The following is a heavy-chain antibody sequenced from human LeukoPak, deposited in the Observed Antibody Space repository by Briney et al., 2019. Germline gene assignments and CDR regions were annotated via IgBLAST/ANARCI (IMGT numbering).Heavy chain of an antibody. V-gene: IGHV3-74*01. D-gene: IGHD3-22*01. CDR3: ARDSADSSGFVGCDY. CDR2: INSDGSST. Sequence: QAGGSLRLSCAASGFTFSSYWMHWVRQAPGKGLVWVSRINSDGSSTSYADSVKGQFTISRDNAKNTLYLQMNSLRAEDTAVYYCARDSADSSGFVGCDYWGQGTLVTVSS. J-gene: IGHJ4*02. CDR1: GFTFSSYW.